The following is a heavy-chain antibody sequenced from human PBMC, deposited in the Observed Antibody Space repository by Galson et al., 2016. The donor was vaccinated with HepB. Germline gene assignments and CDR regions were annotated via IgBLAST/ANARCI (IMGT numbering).Heavy chain of an antibody. J-gene: IGHJ5*02. D-gene: IGHD6-19*01. CDR2: ISYDGKNE. V-gene: IGHV3-30*18. CDR3: AKEASAGWYPLVS. CDR1: GLTFSSSA. Sequence: SLRLSCAASGLTFSSSAMSWVRQAPGKGLEWVAAISYDGKNEYYADSVKGRLTISRDNSKNTLYLRMSSLRVEDTAVYYCAKEASAGWYPLVSWGQGTLVTVSS.